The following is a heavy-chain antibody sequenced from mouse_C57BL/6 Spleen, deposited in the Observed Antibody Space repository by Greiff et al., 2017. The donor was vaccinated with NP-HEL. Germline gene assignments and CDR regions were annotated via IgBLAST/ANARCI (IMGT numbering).Heavy chain of an antibody. CDR2: ISYDGSN. V-gene: IGHV3-6*01. Sequence: EVQVVESGPGLVKPSQSLSLTCSVTGYSITSGYYWNWIRQFPGNKLEWMGYISYDGSNNYNPSLKNRISITRDTSKNQVFLKLNSVTTEDTATYYCARYYGGYAMDYWGQGTSVTVSS. CDR3: ARYYGGYAMDY. CDR1: GYSITSGYY. J-gene: IGHJ4*01. D-gene: IGHD1-1*02.